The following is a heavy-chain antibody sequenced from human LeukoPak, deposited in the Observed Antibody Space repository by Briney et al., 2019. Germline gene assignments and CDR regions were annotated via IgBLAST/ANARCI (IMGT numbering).Heavy chain of an antibody. CDR3: ARVAWDTMVRGVIIG. V-gene: IGHV4-34*01. Sequence: SETLSLTCAVYGGSFSGYYWSWIRQHPGKGLEWIGEINHSGSINYNPSLKSRVTISVDTSKNQFSLKLSSVTAADTAVYYCARVAWDTMVRGVIIGWGQGTLVTVSS. CDR2: INHSGSI. D-gene: IGHD3-10*01. J-gene: IGHJ4*02. CDR1: GGSFSGYY.